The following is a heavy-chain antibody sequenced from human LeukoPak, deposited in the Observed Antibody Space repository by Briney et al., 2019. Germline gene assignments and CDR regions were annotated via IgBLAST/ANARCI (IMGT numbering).Heavy chain of an antibody. CDR3: ARGEYSSDWYSSPDY. CDR1: GFTFSDYH. V-gene: IGHV3-11*01. CDR2: ISRDGSSI. J-gene: IGHJ4*02. Sequence: GGSLRLSCAASGFTFSDYHMSWIRQAPGKGLEWVSYISRDGSSIYYADSVKGRFTISRHNAKNSLSLQMNSLRAEDTAVYYCARGEYSSDWYSSPDYWGQGTLVTVSS. D-gene: IGHD2-21*02.